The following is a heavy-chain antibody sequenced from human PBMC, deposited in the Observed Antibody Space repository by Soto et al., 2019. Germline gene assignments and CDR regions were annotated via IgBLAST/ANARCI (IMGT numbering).Heavy chain of an antibody. Sequence: QVQLVESGAEVKKPGASVKVSCKASGYTFTSYDMNWVRQATGQGLEWLGWMNPNSGNTGYAQKFRGRVTMTRNTSISTAYMELSSLRSEDTALYYCARERTGTTSMDVWGQGTTVTVSS. CDR3: ARERTGTTSMDV. J-gene: IGHJ6*02. CDR1: GYTFTSYD. V-gene: IGHV1-8*01. D-gene: IGHD1-1*01. CDR2: MNPNSGNT.